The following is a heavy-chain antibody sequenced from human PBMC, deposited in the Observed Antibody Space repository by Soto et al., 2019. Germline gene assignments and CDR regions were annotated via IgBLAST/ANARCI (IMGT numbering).Heavy chain of an antibody. D-gene: IGHD6-25*01. J-gene: IGHJ6*02. CDR2: IIPIFGTA. CDR3: ARERIAANDYYYYGMDV. CDR1: GGTFSSYA. Sequence: QVQLVQSGAEVKKPGSSVKVSCKASGGTFSSYAISWVRQAPGQGLEWMGGIIPIFGTANYAQKFQGRVTITADESTRTAYMELGSLRSEDTAVYYCARERIAANDYYYYGMDVWGQGTTVTVSS. V-gene: IGHV1-69*12.